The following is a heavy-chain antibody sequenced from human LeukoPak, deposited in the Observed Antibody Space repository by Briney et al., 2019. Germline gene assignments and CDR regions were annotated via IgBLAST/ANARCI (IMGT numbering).Heavy chain of an antibody. J-gene: IGHJ3*02. V-gene: IGHV3-7*01. CDR2: INKDGSEK. Sequence: GGSLRLSCVASGFTFSSNFMSWVRQAPGKGLEWVANINKDGSEKYYVDSVKGRFIISRDNAKNSLHLQMNTLRAEDTAVYYCARCYGDGAFYIWGKGTMVIVSS. CDR3: ARCYGDGAFYI. CDR1: GFTFSSNF. D-gene: IGHD5-24*01.